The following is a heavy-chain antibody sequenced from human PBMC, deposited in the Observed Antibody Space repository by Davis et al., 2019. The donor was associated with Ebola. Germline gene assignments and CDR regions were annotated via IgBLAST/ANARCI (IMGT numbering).Heavy chain of an antibody. J-gene: IGHJ6*02. CDR2: IIPIFGTA. Sequence: SVKVSCKASGGTFSSYAISWVRQAPGQGLEWMGGIIPIFGTANYAQKFQGRVTITADESTSTAYMELRSLRSDDTAVYYCASSYDFWSGHDDYGMDVWGQGTTVTVSS. CDR1: GGTFSSYA. D-gene: IGHD3-3*01. CDR3: ASSYDFWSGHDDYGMDV. V-gene: IGHV1-69*13.